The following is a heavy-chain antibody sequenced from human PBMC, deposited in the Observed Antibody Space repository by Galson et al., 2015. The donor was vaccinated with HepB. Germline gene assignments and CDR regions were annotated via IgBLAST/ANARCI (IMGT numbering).Heavy chain of an antibody. CDR2: IWYDGSNK. CDR1: GFTFSSYG. J-gene: IGHJ4*02. V-gene: IGHV3-33*01. D-gene: IGHD3-3*01. CDR3: ARDGGLRFLWGNFDY. Sequence: SLRLSCAASGFTFSSYGMHWVRQAPGKGLEWVAVIWYDGSNKYYADSVKGRFTISRDNSKNTLYLQMNSLRAEDTAVYYCARDGGLRFLWGNFDYWGQGTLVTVSS.